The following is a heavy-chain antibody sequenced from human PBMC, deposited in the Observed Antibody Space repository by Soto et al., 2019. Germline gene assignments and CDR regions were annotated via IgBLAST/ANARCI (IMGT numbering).Heavy chain of an antibody. CDR2: VDHRGST. CDR1: GESFSGYY. J-gene: IGHJ6*02. D-gene: IGHD1-7*01. CDR3: ARYEYGNSLYGVDV. Sequence: SETLSLTCVVSGESFSGYYWSWIRQTPGIGLEWIGEVDHRGSTPYNPSLKNRASISIDSSKNLFSLELTSVTAADTALYFCARYEYGNSLYGVDVWGQGTRVTVSS. V-gene: IGHV4-34*01.